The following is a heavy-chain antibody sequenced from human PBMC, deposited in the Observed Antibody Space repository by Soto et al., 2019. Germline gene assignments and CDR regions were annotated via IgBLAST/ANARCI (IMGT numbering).Heavy chain of an antibody. D-gene: IGHD2-15*01. CDR3: ARGGYCSGGSCSDWFDP. CDR2: ISSSGSTI. CDR1: GFTFSSYE. Sequence: GSLRLSCAASGFTFSSYEMNWVRQAPGKGLEWVSYISSSGSTIYYADSVKGRFTISRGNAKNSLYLQMNSLRAEDTAVYYCARGGYCSGGSCSDWFDPWGQGTLVTVSS. V-gene: IGHV3-48*03. J-gene: IGHJ5*02.